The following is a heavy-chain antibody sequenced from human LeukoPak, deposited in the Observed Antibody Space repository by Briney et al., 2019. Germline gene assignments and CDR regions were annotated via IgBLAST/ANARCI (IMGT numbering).Heavy chain of an antibody. CDR1: GFTFSSYS. CDR2: ISSSSSFK. Sequence: GGSLRLPCAASGFTFSSYSMNWVRQAPGKGLEWVSSISSSSSFKYYADSVKGRFTISRDNAKNSLFLQMNSLRAEDTAVYYCARETVIVGVAPWGQGTLVTVSS. J-gene: IGHJ5*02. V-gene: IGHV3-21*01. CDR3: ARETVIVGVAP. D-gene: IGHD1-26*01.